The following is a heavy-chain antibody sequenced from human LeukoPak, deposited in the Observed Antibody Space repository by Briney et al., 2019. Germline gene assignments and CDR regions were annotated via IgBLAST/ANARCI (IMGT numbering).Heavy chain of an antibody. CDR1: GGSISSGGYS. V-gene: IGHV4-30-2*01. Sequence: SQTLSLTCAVSGGSISSGGYSWSWIRQPPGKGLEWIGYIYHSGSTYYNPSLKSRVTISVDTSKNQFSLKLSSVTAADTAVYYCARVSSSGYYLDYWGQGTLVTVSS. CDR2: IYHSGST. J-gene: IGHJ4*02. D-gene: IGHD3-22*01. CDR3: ARVSSSGYYLDY.